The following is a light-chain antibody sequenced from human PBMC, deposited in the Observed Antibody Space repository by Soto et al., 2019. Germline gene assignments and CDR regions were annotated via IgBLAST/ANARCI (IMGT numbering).Light chain of an antibody. V-gene: IGKV1D-12*01. Sequence: DIQMTQSPSSVSASVGDRATITCRASQGINRWLAWYQQKLGKAPKLLIFDASSLQSGVPSRFSGSGSGTDFTLTISSLQPEDFATYYCQQANSFPLTFGGGTKVDIK. J-gene: IGKJ4*01. CDR3: QQANSFPLT. CDR2: DAS. CDR1: QGINRW.